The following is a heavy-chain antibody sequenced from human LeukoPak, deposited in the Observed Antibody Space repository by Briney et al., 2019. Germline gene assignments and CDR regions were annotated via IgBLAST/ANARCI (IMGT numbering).Heavy chain of an antibody. J-gene: IGHJ2*01. CDR2: INPDGTVT. Sequence: PGGSLRLSCAASGFTFSSYEMNWVRQAPGKGLVWVSPINPDGTVTTYADSVKGRFTISRDNAKNTLYLQMNSLRVEDTAVYYCVRDSPSGFFDLWGRGTLVTVSS. CDR3: VRDSPSGFFDL. V-gene: IGHV3-74*01. D-gene: IGHD6-19*01. CDR1: GFTFSSYE.